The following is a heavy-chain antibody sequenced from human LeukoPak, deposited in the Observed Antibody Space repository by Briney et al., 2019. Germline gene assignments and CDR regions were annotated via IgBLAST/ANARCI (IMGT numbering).Heavy chain of an antibody. Sequence: SETLSLTCAVSGGSIISSNWWSWVRQPPGKGLEWIGEIYHSGSTNYNPSLKSRVTISVDKSKNQFSLKLSSVTAADTAVYYCARDNYGSGLGYYWGQGTLVTVSS. V-gene: IGHV4-4*02. J-gene: IGHJ4*02. CDR1: GGSIISSNW. CDR2: IYHSGST. CDR3: ARDNYGSGLGYY. D-gene: IGHD3-10*01.